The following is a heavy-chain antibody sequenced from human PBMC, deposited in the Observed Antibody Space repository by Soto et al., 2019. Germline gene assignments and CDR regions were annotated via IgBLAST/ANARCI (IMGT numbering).Heavy chain of an antibody. CDR2: IYYGGST. CDR1: GGSVSSGSYY. CDR3: ARGGGSGAFDI. J-gene: IGHJ3*02. V-gene: IGHV4-61*01. Sequence: TLSLTCTVSGGSVSSGSYYWSWLRQPPGKGLEWIGYIYYGGSTNYNPSLKSRVTISVDTSKNQFSLKLSSVTAADTAVYYCARGGGSGAFDIWGQGTMVTVSS. D-gene: IGHD3-10*01.